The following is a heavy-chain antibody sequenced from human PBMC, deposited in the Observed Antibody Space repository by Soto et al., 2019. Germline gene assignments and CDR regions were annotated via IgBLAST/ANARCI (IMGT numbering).Heavy chain of an antibody. CDR3: ARDGVYSSSWYYFDY. Sequence: GGSLRLSCAASGFTFSSYSMNWVRQAPGKGLEWVSYISSSSSTIYYADSVKGRFTISRDNAKNSLYLQMNSLRAEDTAVYYCARDGVYSSSWYYFDYWGQGTLVTVSS. J-gene: IGHJ4*02. D-gene: IGHD6-6*01. V-gene: IGHV3-48*01. CDR2: ISSSSSTI. CDR1: GFTFSSYS.